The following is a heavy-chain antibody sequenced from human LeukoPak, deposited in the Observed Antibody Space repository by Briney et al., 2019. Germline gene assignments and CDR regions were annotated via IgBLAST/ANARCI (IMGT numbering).Heavy chain of an antibody. CDR3: AKDIPQYSGIIGYAFDI. CDR1: GYTFTGYY. Sequence: ASVKVSCKASGYTFTGYYMHWVRQAPGQGLEWMGWINPNSGGTNYAQKFQGRVTMTRDTSISTAYMELSMLRSDDTAVYYCAKDIPQYSGIIGYAFDIWGQGTMVTVSS. D-gene: IGHD1-26*01. CDR2: INPNSGGT. V-gene: IGHV1-2*02. J-gene: IGHJ3*02.